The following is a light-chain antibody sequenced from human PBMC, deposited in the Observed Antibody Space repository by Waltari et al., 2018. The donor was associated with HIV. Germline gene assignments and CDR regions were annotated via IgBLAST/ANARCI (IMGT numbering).Light chain of an antibody. CDR2: WVS. CDR1: SSDVGGYDY. V-gene: IGLV2-14*01. Sequence: QSALTQPPSASGSPGQSVTIACTGTSSDVGGYDYVSWYQQHPGKAPKLMIYWVSNRPSGVSNRFSCSKSGNTASLTISGLQAEDEADYYCSSYTSSSTQVFGTGTKVTVL. J-gene: IGLJ1*01. CDR3: SSYTSSSTQV.